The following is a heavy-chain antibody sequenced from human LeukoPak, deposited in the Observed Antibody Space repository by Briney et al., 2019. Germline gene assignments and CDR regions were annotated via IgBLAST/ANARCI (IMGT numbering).Heavy chain of an antibody. J-gene: IGHJ4*02. D-gene: IGHD6-6*01. V-gene: IGHV4-30-2*01. Sequence: TSQTLSLTCAVSGGSISSGGYSWSWIRQPPGKGLEWIGYIYHSGSTYYNPSLKSRVTISVDRSKNQFSLKLSSVTAADTAVYYCARDPTAGEQLGTFDYWGQGTLVTVSS. CDR3: ARDPTAGEQLGTFDY. CDR2: IYHSGST. CDR1: GGSISSGGYS.